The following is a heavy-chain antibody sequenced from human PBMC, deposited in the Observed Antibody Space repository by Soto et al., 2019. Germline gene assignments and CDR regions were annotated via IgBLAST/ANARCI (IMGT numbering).Heavy chain of an antibody. J-gene: IGHJ3*02. CDR1: GYMFTGYY. D-gene: IGHD4-4*01. CDR2: INPNSGGT. Sequence: ASVKVSCKASGYMFTGYYRHWVRQAPGQGLEWMGWINPNSGGTNYAQNFQGRVTMTRDTSISTTYMELSRLSSDGTAVYYCARVAAVRFNYPTDAFDICGQGTMVPVSS. V-gene: IGHV1-2*02. CDR3: ARVAAVRFNYPTDAFDI.